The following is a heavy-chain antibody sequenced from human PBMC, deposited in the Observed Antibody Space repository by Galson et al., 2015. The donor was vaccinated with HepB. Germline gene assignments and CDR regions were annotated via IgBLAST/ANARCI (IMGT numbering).Heavy chain of an antibody. D-gene: IGHD5-18*01. Sequence: SVKVSCKASGYTFTSYAMHWVRQAPGQRLEWMGWINAGNGNTKYSQKFQGRVTITRDTSASTAYMELSSLRSEDTAVYYCARGRGLRGYSYGYWGQGTLVTVSS. V-gene: IGHV1-3*01. CDR2: INAGNGNT. J-gene: IGHJ4*02. CDR1: GYTFTSYA. CDR3: ARGRGLRGYSYGY.